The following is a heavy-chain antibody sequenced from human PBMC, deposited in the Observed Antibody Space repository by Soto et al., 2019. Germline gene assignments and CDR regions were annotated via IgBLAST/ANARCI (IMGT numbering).Heavy chain of an antibody. CDR2: IYYNGNT. CDR3: ARDRTNAHYLDF. V-gene: IGHV4-59*11. Sequence: SLPLSLTCTLSGGAINDHYWSFIRQPPGKGLEWIGYIYYNGNTNYNPSLESRVTISVDRSRNQFSLRLTSLTAEDTAVYYCARDRTNAHYLDFWGLGTLVTVSS. CDR1: GGAINDHY. D-gene: IGHD1-1*01. J-gene: IGHJ4*02.